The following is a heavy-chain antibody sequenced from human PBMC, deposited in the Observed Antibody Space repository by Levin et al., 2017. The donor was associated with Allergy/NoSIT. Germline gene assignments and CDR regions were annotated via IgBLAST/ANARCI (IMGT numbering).Heavy chain of an antibody. J-gene: IGHJ4*02. CDR1: GFKFDDFS. CDR2: IGGDGSRT. Sequence: PEASVKVSCAASGFKFDDFSIHWVRQPPGKGLEWVSLIGGDGSRTFYDDSVKGRFTISRDNSENSVYLQMNSLTTEDTALYYCAKEKKGSKWSVFDYWGQGALVTVSA. D-gene: IGHD2-15*01. CDR3: AKEKKGSKWSVFDY. V-gene: IGHV3-43*01.